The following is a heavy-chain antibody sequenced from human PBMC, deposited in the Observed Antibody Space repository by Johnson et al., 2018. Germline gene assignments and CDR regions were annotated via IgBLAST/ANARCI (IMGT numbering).Heavy chain of an antibody. CDR1: GFTFSTYW. D-gene: IGHD5-24*01. V-gene: IGHV3-7*01. J-gene: IGHJ3*01. CDR2: IRAGGSGE. CDR3: ARRRGWRDNFEV. Sequence: VQLVESGGKLVKXGGSLRLXCAASGFTFSTYWMTWVRKAPGKGLEWVANIRAGGSGEFYVEAVKGRFTISRDNAKSSWYQQRKRLRTDDTAVYYGARRRGWRDNFEVWDQGTMVTVSA.